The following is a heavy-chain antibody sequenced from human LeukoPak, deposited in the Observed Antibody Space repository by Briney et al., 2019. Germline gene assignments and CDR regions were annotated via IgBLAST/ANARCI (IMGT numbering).Heavy chain of an antibody. CDR1: GGSISSSSYY. V-gene: IGHV4-39*01. CDR3: ARLSYISDWYNSPFDY. J-gene: IGHJ4*02. Sequence: SDTLSLTCTVSGGSISSSSYYWGWIRQPPGKGLEWIGGIYYSGSTHYNPSLRSRVTVSVDTSKNQFSLRLSSVTAADTAVYYCARLSYISDWYNSPFDYWGQGTLVTVSS. D-gene: IGHD6-19*01. CDR2: IYYSGST.